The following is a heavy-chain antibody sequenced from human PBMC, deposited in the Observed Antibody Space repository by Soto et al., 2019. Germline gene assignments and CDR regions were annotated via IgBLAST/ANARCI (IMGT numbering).Heavy chain of an antibody. J-gene: IGHJ4*02. D-gene: IGHD7-27*01. CDR1: GYTFTSYY. V-gene: IGHV1-46*01. CDR3: ARARTGDFDY. Sequence: ASVKVSCKASGYTFTSYYMHWVRQAPGQGLEWMGIINPSAGSTNYAQKFQGRVSMTRDTSTSTVYMALSSLRSEDTALEYCARARTGDFDYWGQGTLVTVSS. CDR2: INPSAGST.